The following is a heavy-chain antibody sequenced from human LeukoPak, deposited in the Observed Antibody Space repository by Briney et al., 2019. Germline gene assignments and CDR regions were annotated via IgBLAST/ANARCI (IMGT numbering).Heavy chain of an antibody. D-gene: IGHD6-13*01. CDR1: GFSFSSYA. CDR3: AKGPDTKAAAGTVWFDP. V-gene: IGHV3-23*01. CDR2: ISGSGGST. J-gene: IGHJ5*02. Sequence: GGSLRLSCAASGFSFSSYAMSWVRQAPGKGLEWVSAISGSGGSTYYADSVKGRFTISRDNSKNTLYLQMNSLRAEDTAVYYCAKGPDTKAAAGTVWFDPWGQGTLVTVSP.